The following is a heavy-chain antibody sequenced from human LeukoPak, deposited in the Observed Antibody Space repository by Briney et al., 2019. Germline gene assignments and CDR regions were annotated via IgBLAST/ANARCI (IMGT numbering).Heavy chain of an antibody. D-gene: IGHD5-12*01. CDR2: IKKDGSEK. CDR1: GFTFSNYW. Sequence: GGSLRLSCAASGFTFSNYWMTWVRQAPGRGLEWVANIKKDGSEKSYVDSVKGRFTISRDNAKNSLYLQMNSLRAEDTAVYYCARDPTQWLRYGYFDYWGQGTLVTVSS. J-gene: IGHJ4*02. CDR3: ARDPTQWLRYGYFDY. V-gene: IGHV3-7*01.